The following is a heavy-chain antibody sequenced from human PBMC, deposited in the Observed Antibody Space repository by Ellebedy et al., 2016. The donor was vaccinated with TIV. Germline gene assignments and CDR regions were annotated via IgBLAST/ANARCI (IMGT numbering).Heavy chain of an antibody. D-gene: IGHD2-2*01. CDR3: ARAIVVVPAAEGSNYYYYGMDV. V-gene: IGHV1-69*04. J-gene: IGHJ6*02. CDR2: IIPILGIA. CDR1: GGTFSSYA. Sequence: SVKVSCXASGGTFSSYAISWVRQAPGQGLEWMGRIIPILGIANYAQKFQGRVTITADKSTSTAYMELSSLRSEDTAVYYCARAIVVVPAAEGSNYYYYGMDVWGQGTTVTVSS.